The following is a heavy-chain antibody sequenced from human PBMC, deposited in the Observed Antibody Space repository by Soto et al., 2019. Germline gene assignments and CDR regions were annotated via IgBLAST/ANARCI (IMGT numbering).Heavy chain of an antibody. D-gene: IGHD6-19*01. Sequence: QVQLQESGPGLVKPSQTLSLTCTVSGGSISSGGYYWSWIRQHPGKGLEWIGYIYYSGSTYYNPSLKSRVTISVDTSKNQFSLKLSSVTAADTAVYYCARDPVAPDYYYYGMDVWGQGTTVTVSS. J-gene: IGHJ6*02. V-gene: IGHV4-31*03. CDR3: ARDPVAPDYYYYGMDV. CDR1: GGSISSGGYY. CDR2: IYYSGST.